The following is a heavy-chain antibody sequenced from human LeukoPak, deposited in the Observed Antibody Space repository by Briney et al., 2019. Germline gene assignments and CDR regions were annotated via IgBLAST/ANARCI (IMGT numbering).Heavy chain of an antibody. Sequence: SQTLSLTCAISGDSVSSNSAAWNWIRQSPSRGLEWLGRTYYRSKWYNDYAVSVKSRITINPDTSKNQFSLQLNSVTPEDTAVYYCAREGSIVGATTDAVNWFDPWGQGTLVTVSS. CDR3: AREGSIVGATTDAVNWFDP. V-gene: IGHV6-1*01. J-gene: IGHJ5*02. D-gene: IGHD1-26*01. CDR2: TYYRSKWYN. CDR1: GDSVSSNSAA.